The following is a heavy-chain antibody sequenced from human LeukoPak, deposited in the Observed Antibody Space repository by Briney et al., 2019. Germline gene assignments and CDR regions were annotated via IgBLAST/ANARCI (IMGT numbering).Heavy chain of an antibody. D-gene: IGHD2-2*01. V-gene: IGHV5-51*01. J-gene: IGHJ6*03. CDR2: IYPGDSDT. CDR1: GYSFTSYW. Sequence: GESLKISCKGSGYSFTSYWIGWVRQMPGKGLEWMGIIYPGDSDTRYSPSFQGQVTISADKSISTAYLQWSSLKASDTAMYYCARARYCSSTSCYEWGYYYYYMDVWGKGTTVTASS. CDR3: ARARYCSSTSCYEWGYYYYYMDV.